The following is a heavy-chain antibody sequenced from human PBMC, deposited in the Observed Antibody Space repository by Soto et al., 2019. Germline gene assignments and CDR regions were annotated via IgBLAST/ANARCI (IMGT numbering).Heavy chain of an antibody. CDR3: ARRLTGGYDIDAFDI. CDR2: IWYDGSNK. D-gene: IGHD5-12*01. CDR1: GFTFSSYG. Sequence: GGSLRLSCAASGFTFSSYGMHWVRQAPGKGLEWVAVIWYDGSNKYYADSVKGRFTISRDNSKNTLYLQMNSLRAEDTAVYYCARRLTGGYDIDAFDIWGQGTMVTVSS. V-gene: IGHV3-33*01. J-gene: IGHJ3*02.